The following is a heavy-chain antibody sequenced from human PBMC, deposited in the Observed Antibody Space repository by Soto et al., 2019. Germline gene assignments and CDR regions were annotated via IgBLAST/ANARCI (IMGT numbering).Heavy chain of an antibody. CDR2: IDYIGRA. CDR1: GGSISSDNYF. Sequence: SETLSLTCTVSGGSISSDNYFWSWIRQHPGKGLEWIGYIDYIGRAYYNPSLKSRVTISVDTSKNQFSLKLSSVTAADTAVYYCARGLGFLDRTIYYYGLDVWGQGTTVTV. J-gene: IGHJ6*02. CDR3: ARGLGFLDRTIYYYGLDV. V-gene: IGHV4-30-4*08. D-gene: IGHD3-3*01.